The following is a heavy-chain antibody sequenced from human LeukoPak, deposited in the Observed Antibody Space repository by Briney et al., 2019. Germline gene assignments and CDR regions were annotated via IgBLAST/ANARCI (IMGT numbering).Heavy chain of an antibody. V-gene: IGHV3-15*01. D-gene: IGHD3-22*01. CDR2: IKSKTDGGTT. CDR3: TTVYYYDSSGYYHYFDY. Sequence: PGGSLRLSCAASGFTFSNAWMSWVRQAPGKGLEWVGRIKSKTDGGTTDYAAPVKGRFTTSRDDSKNTLYLQMNSLKTEDTAVYYCTTVYYYDSSGYYHYFDYWGQGTLVTVSS. CDR1: GFTFSNAW. J-gene: IGHJ4*02.